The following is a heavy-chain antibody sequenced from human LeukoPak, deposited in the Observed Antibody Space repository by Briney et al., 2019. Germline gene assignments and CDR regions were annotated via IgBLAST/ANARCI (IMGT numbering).Heavy chain of an antibody. CDR2: ISGSGGST. CDR3: AKEGIHCSGGSCYSFVDY. CDR1: GFTFSSYA. D-gene: IGHD2-15*01. J-gene: IGHJ4*02. Sequence: GGSLRLSCAASGFTFSSYAMSWVRQAPGKGLEWVSAISGSGGSTYYADSVKGRFTISRDNSKNTLYLQMNSLRAEDTAVYYCAKEGIHCSGGSCYSFVDYWGQGTLVTVSS. V-gene: IGHV3-23*01.